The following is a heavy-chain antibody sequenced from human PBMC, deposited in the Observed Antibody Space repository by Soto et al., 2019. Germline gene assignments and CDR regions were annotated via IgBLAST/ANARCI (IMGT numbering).Heavy chain of an antibody. CDR1: GGSISSYY. CDR3: ARVYGDYLDY. CDR2: IYYSGST. J-gene: IGHJ4*02. D-gene: IGHD4-17*01. V-gene: IGHV4-59*01. Sequence: QVQLQESGPGLVKPSETLSLTCTVSGGSISSYYWSWIRQPPGKGLEWIGYIYYSGSTNYNPSLKRRCTISVDTSKNQFSLKLSSVTAADTAVYYCARVYGDYLDYWGQGTLVSVSS.